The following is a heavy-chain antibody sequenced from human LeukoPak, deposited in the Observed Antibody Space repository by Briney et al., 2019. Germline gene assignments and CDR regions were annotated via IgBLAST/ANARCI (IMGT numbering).Heavy chain of an antibody. V-gene: IGHV1-2*02. D-gene: IGHD3-22*01. CDR1: GYTFTGYY. J-gene: IGHJ3*02. CDR3: ARYYDSSGYDAFDI. Sequence: GASVKVSCKASGYTFTGYYMHWVRQAPGQGLEWMGWINPNSGGTNYAQKFQGRVTMTRDTSISTAYMELSRLRSDDTAVYYCARYYDSSGYDAFDIWGQGTMVTVSS. CDR2: INPNSGGT.